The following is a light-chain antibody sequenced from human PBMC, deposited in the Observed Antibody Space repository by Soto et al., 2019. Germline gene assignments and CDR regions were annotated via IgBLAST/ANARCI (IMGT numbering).Light chain of an antibody. V-gene: IGLV4-69*01. CDR3: QTWGTGIRV. CDR1: SGHSSFA. Sequence: QPVLTQSPSASASLGASVKLTCTLSSGHSSFAIAWHQQQPEKGPRYLMKVNNDGSHNKGDGIPDRFSGSSSGAERYLTISSLQSEDEDDYYCQTWGTGIRVFGGGTKLTVL. CDR2: VNNDGSH. J-gene: IGLJ3*02.